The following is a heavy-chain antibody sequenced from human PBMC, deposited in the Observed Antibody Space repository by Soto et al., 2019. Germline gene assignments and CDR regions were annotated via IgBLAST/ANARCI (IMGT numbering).Heavy chain of an antibody. V-gene: IGHV4-34*09. J-gene: IGHJ6*02. CDR3: ARVFGFGGMDV. D-gene: IGHD3-10*01. CDR1: GGSFSGYY. CDR2: INHSGST. Sequence: SETLSLTCAVYGGSFSGYYWSWIRQPPGKGLEWIGEINHSGSTNYNPSLKSRVTISVDTSKNQFSLKLSSVTAADTAVYYCARVFGFGGMDVWGQGTTVPVSS.